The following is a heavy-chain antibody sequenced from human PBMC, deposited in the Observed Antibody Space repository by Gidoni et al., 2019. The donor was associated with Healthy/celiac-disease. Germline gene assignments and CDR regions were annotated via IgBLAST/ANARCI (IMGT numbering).Heavy chain of an antibody. D-gene: IGHD5-18*01. Sequence: EVQLLDSGGGLLQPGGSLRLSCAASGFTFRSYAMSWVRQAPGKGLEWVSDVSGSGVSTNYADSVKGRFTISRDNSKNTLYLQMSSLRAEDTAVYYCAKRGTTMVIYWGQGTLVTVSS. J-gene: IGHJ4*02. CDR1: GFTFRSYA. CDR3: AKRGTTMVIY. V-gene: IGHV3-23*01. CDR2: VSGSGVST.